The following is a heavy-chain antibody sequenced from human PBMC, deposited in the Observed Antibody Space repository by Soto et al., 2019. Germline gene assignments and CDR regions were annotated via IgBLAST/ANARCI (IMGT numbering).Heavy chain of an antibody. V-gene: IGHV1-2*02. CDR1: GYTFTGYY. J-gene: IGHJ6*02. D-gene: IGHD2-8*01. CDR2: INPNSGGT. CDR3: ARGGKYCTNCVCSFYGMDV. Sequence: ASVKVSCKASGYTFTGYYMHWVRQAPGQGLEWMGWINPNSGGTNYAQKFQGRVTMTTDTSTSTAYMKLRSLRSDDTAVYYCARGGKYCTNCVCSFYGMDVWGQGTTVTVSS.